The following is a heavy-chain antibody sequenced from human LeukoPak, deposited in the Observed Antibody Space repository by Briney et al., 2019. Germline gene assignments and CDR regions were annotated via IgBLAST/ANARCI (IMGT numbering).Heavy chain of an antibody. CDR1: GYTFTSYD. CDR2: INPNSGGT. CDR3: ARLGENGLLTGYFYP. J-gene: IGHJ5*02. D-gene: IGHD3-9*01. V-gene: IGHV1-2*02. Sequence: ASVKVSCKASGYTFTSYDINWVRQATGQGLEWMGWINPNSGGTNYAQKFQGRVTMTRDTSISTAYMDLSRLRSDDTAVYYCARLGENGLLTGYFYPWGQGTLVTVSS.